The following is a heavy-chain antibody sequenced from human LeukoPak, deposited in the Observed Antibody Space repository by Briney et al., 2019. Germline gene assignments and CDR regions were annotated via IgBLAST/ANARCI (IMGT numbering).Heavy chain of an antibody. D-gene: IGHD1-7*01. CDR3: ARELFLNYPFDY. CDR1: GFTFSIYS. CDR2: ISSSSTT. V-gene: IGHV3-48*04. J-gene: IGHJ4*02. Sequence: GGSLRLSCAASGFTFSIYSMNWVRQAPGKGLEWVSYISSSSTTYYADPVKGRFTISRDNAKNSLYLQMNSLRAEDTAVYYCARELFLNYPFDYWGQGTLVTVSS.